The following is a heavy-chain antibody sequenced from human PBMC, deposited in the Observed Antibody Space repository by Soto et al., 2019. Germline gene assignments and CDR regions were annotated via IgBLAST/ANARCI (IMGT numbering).Heavy chain of an antibody. CDR1: GDSVSSNSAA. CDR3: ARDRLIAARRFDYYYYYGMDV. CDR2: TYYRSKWYN. J-gene: IGHJ6*02. Sequence: SQTLSLTCAMSGDSVSSNSAAWNWIRQSPSRGLEWLGRTYYRSKWYNDYAVSVKSRITINPDTSKNQFSLQLNSVTPEDTAVYYCARDRLIAARRFDYYYYYGMDVWGQGTTVTVSS. V-gene: IGHV6-1*01. D-gene: IGHD6-6*01.